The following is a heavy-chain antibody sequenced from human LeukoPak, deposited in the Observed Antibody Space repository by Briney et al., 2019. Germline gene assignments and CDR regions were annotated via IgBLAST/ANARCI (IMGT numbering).Heavy chain of an antibody. Sequence: SETLSLTCTVSGGSISSSSYYWGWIRQPPGKGLEWIGSIDYSGSTYYNPSLKSRVTISVDTSKKQFSLKLSSVTAADTAVYYCAREDTAVVSDYWGQGTLVTVSS. D-gene: IGHD5-18*01. CDR2: IDYSGST. V-gene: IGHV4-39*07. CDR1: GGSISSSSYY. J-gene: IGHJ4*02. CDR3: AREDTAVVSDY.